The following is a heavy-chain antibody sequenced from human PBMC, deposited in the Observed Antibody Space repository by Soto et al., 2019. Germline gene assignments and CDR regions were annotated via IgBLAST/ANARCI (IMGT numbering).Heavy chain of an antibody. Sequence: QVQLVQSGAEVKKPGASVKVSCKASGYTFTSYDINWVRQATGQGLEWMGWMNPNSGNTGYAQKFQGRVTMTRNTSISTAYMELRSLRSEDTAVYYCARGRGIVGATTSLYYYYYGMDVWGQGTTVTVSS. J-gene: IGHJ6*02. D-gene: IGHD1-26*01. CDR1: GYTFTSYD. CDR2: MNPNSGNT. CDR3: ARGRGIVGATTSLYYYYYGMDV. V-gene: IGHV1-8*01.